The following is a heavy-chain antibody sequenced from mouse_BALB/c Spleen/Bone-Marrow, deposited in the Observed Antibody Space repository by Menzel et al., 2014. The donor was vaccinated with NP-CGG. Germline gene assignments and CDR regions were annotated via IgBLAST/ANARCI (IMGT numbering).Heavy chain of an antibody. D-gene: IGHD1-1*01. CDR2: ISSGGTT. CDR3: AGISTVDY. CDR1: GFTFSGYA. V-gene: IGHV5-6-5*01. J-gene: IGHJ4*01. Sequence: EVMLVESGGGLVKPGGSLKLSCTASGFTFSGYAMSWVRQTPEKRLEWVASISSGGTTYYPDSVKGRFTISRDNARSSLYLQMISLKSEDTAMYYCAGISTVDYWGQGTSVTVSS.